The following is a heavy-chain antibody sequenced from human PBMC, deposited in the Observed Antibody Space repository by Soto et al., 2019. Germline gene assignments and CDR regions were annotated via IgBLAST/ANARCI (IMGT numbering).Heavy chain of an antibody. J-gene: IGHJ6*02. V-gene: IGHV1-2*02. CDR1: GYTFTAYY. Sequence: QVQLVQSGAEVKEPGDSVRVSCEASGYTFTAYYIHWVRQAPGQGLEWMGWINPKFGDTTYAQDFQGRLTLTRDMSISTVNMDLSRLTSDETAIYYCARNMDYYYGPGSGNGHGFWGQGTTVNVFS. CDR2: INPKFGDT. D-gene: IGHD3-10*01. CDR3: ARNMDYYYGPGSGNGHGF.